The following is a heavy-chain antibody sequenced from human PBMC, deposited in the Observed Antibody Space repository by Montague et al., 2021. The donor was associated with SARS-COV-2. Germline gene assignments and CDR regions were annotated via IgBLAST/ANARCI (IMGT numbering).Heavy chain of an antibody. J-gene: IGHJ4*02. CDR3: AKDQSCTNGVCYTRGFDD. CDR2: ISSSSSYT. V-gene: IGHV3-11*05. D-gene: IGHD2-8*01. CDR1: GFTFSDYY. Sequence: SLRLSCATSGFTFSDYYMSWIRQAPGKGLEWVSYISSSSSYTNYADSVKGRFTISRDNAKNSLYLQMDSLRAEDTAVYYCAKDQSCTNGVCYTRGFDDWGQGTLVTVSS.